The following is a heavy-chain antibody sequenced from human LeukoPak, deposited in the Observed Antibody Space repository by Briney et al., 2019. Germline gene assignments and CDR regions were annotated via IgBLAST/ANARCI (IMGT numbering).Heavy chain of an antibody. J-gene: IGHJ6*03. V-gene: IGHV1-8*03. CDR1: GYTFTGYY. D-gene: IGHD5-18*01. CDR3: ARGGYSYGYSRFYYYYYMDV. Sequence: ASVKVSCKASGYTFTGYYMHWVRQATGQGLEWMGWMNPNSGNTGYAQKFQGRVTITRNTSISTAYMELSSLRSEDTAVYYCARGGYSYGYSRFYYYYYMDVWGKGTTVTVSS. CDR2: MNPNSGNT.